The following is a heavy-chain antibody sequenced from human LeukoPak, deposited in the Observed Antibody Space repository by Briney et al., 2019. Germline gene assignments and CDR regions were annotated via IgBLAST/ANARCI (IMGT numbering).Heavy chain of an antibody. D-gene: IGHD6-13*01. CDR3: AGGYSSSWYYYYYYGMDV. Sequence: RTGGSLRLSCAASGFTFSSYSMSCVRQAPGKGLEWVSYISSSSSTIYYADSVKGRFTISRDNAKNSLYLQMNSLRAEDTAVYYCAGGYSSSWYYYYYYGMDVWGQGTTVTVSS. J-gene: IGHJ6*02. CDR1: GFTFSSYS. V-gene: IGHV3-48*01. CDR2: ISSSSSTI.